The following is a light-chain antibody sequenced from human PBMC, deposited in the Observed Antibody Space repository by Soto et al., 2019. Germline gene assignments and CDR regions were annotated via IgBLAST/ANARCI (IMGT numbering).Light chain of an antibody. CDR2: AAS. CDR1: QGISSY. V-gene: IGKV1-9*01. J-gene: IGKJ1*01. Sequence: DIQLTQSPSFLSASVGDRVTITCRASQGISSYLAWYQQKPGKAPKLLIYAASTLQSGVPSRFRGSGSGTEFTLTISSLQPEDFATYYCQQLNSYPWTFGQGTKVELK. CDR3: QQLNSYPWT.